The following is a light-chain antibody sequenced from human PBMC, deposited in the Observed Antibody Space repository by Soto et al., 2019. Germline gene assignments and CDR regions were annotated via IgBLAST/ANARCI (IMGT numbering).Light chain of an antibody. CDR3: QQYGSSSGYT. Sequence: EFVLTQSPGTLSLSPGERATLSCRASQTVRNNYLAWYQQKPGQAPRLLIYDASSRATGIPDRFSGGGSGTDFTLTISRLEPEDFAVYYCQQYGSSSGYTFGQGTKLEIK. V-gene: IGKV3-20*01. CDR1: QTVRNNY. CDR2: DAS. J-gene: IGKJ2*01.